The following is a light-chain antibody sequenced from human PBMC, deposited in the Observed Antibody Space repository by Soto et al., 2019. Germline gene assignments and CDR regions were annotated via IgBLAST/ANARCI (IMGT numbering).Light chain of an antibody. CDR3: QQRTNWLT. Sequence: IVLTQSPATLSLSPGERATLSCRASQNVSTYLAWYQQKPGQAPRLLIYDASNRATGIPARFSGSGSGTDLTLTISSLEPEDFAVYYCQQRTNWLTFGPGTKVDIK. CDR1: QNVSTY. CDR2: DAS. J-gene: IGKJ3*01. V-gene: IGKV3-11*01.